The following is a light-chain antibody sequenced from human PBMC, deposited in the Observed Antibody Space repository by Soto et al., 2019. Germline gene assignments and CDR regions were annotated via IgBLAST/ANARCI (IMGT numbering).Light chain of an antibody. Sequence: ELVVRHSPATLSVSPLQRSTISSSSSQSITTNLARYNQKPGQAPRLLIYGGSTRATAIIARFSGSGSGRELTLTISSLLSEDFGAVYCQQDKNWLTWTVGQGTKVDIK. CDR2: GGS. J-gene: IGKJ1*01. V-gene: IGKV3-15*01. CDR1: QSITTN. CDR3: QQDKNWLTWT.